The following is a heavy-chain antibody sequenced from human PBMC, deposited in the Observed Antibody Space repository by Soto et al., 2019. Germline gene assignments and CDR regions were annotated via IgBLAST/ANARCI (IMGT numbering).Heavy chain of an antibody. CDR2: ISAYNGNT. Sequence: GASVKVSSKASGYTFTSYGISWVRQAPGQGLEWMGWISAYNGNTNYAQKLQGRVTMTTDTSTSTAYMELRSLRSDDTAVYYCARDRTSLLWFGELSYYYYYGMDVWGQGTTVTVSS. D-gene: IGHD3-10*01. J-gene: IGHJ6*02. CDR1: GYTFTSYG. V-gene: IGHV1-18*01. CDR3: ARDRTSLLWFGELSYYYYYGMDV.